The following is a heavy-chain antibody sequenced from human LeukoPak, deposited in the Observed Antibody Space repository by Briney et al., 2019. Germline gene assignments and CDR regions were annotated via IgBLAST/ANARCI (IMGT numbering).Heavy chain of an antibody. V-gene: IGHV3-7*04. Sequence: GGSLRLSCAASGFTFSNYYMSWVRQAPGKGLEWVANIKQDGSEKSYVDSVKGRFTISRDNAKNSLHLQMNSLRAEDTAIYYCARGYSPSYWGQGTLVTISS. CDR3: ARGYSPSY. D-gene: IGHD5-18*01. CDR1: GFTFSNYY. CDR2: IKQDGSEK. J-gene: IGHJ4*02.